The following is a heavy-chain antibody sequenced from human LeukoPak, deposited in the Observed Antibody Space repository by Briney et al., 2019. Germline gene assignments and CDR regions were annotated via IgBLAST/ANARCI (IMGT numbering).Heavy chain of an antibody. V-gene: IGHV1-2*02. CDR2: INPNSGGT. CDR3: ARSGFGFESHFDA. J-gene: IGHJ4*02. Sequence: ASVKVSCKASGYTFTGYYMHWVRQAPGQGLEWMGWINPNSGGTNYAQKFQGRVTMTRDTSISTAYMELSRLTSDDTAVYYCARSGFGFESHFDAWGQGTPVTVSS. D-gene: IGHD3-10*01. CDR1: GYTFTGYY.